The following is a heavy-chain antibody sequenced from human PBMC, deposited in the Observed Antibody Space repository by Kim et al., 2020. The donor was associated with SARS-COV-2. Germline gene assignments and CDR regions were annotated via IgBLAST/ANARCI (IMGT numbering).Heavy chain of an antibody. D-gene: IGHD4-17*01. CDR2: IYYSGST. Sequence: SETLSLTCTVSGGSISSYYWSWIRQPPGKGLEWIGYIYYSGSTNYNPSLKSRVTISVDTSKNQFSLKLSSVTAADTAVYYCARSGYSVFYGDYTPGDYWGQGTLVTVSS. CDR1: GGSISSYY. J-gene: IGHJ4*02. V-gene: IGHV4-59*01. CDR3: ARSGYSVFYGDYTPGDY.